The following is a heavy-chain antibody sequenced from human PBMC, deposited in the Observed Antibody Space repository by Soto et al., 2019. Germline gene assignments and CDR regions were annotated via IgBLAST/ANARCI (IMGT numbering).Heavy chain of an antibody. CDR1: GGSFSGYY. CDR2: INHSGST. D-gene: IGHD6-13*01. CDR3: ASRRKAAAGTEGYYYYYMDV. V-gene: IGHV4-34*01. Sequence: SETLSLTCAVYGGSFSGYYWSWIRQPPGKGLEWIGEINHSGSTNYNPSLKSRVTISVDTSKNQFSLKLSSVTAADTAVYFCASRRKAAAGTEGYYYYYMDVWGKGTTVTVSS. J-gene: IGHJ6*03.